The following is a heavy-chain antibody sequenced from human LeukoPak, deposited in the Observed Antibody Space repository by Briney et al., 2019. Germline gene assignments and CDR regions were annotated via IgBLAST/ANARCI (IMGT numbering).Heavy chain of an antibody. CDR2: IYTGGGT. D-gene: IGHD1-7*01. CDR1: GFTVSSTY. V-gene: IGHV3-53*01. Sequence: GGSLRLSHAASGFTVSSTYMSWVRQAPGKGLEWVSLIYTGGGTYYADSVKGRFTISRDNSENALYLQMNSLRAEDTAVYYCATLGTIFYNFDSWGQGTLVTVSS. CDR3: ATLGTIFYNFDS. J-gene: IGHJ5*01.